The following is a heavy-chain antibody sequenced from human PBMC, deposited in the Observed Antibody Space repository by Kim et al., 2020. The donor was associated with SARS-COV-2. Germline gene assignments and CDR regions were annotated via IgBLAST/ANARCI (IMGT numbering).Heavy chain of an antibody. Sequence: SETLSLTCAVYGGSFSGYYWSWIRQPPGKGLEWIGEINHSGSTNYNPSLKSRVTISVDTSKNQFSLKLSSVTAADTAVYYCARLGYDSSGYYRLFDYWGQGTLVTVSS. V-gene: IGHV4-34*01. D-gene: IGHD3-22*01. CDR1: GGSFSGYY. CDR3: ARLGYDSSGYYRLFDY. J-gene: IGHJ4*02. CDR2: INHSGST.